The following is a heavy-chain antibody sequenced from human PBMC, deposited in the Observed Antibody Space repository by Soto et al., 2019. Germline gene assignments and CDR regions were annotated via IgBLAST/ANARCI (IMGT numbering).Heavy chain of an antibody. CDR2: IYYSGST. V-gene: IGHV4-59*01. CDR1: GGSFSGYY. J-gene: IGHJ4*02. CDR3: ARGTNYDILTGLNY. Sequence: ASETLSLTCAVYGGSFSGYYWSWIRQPPGKGLEWIGYIYYSGSTNYNPSLKSRVTISVDTSKNQFSLKLSSVTAADTAVYYCARGTNYDILTGLNYWGQGTLVTVSS. D-gene: IGHD3-9*01.